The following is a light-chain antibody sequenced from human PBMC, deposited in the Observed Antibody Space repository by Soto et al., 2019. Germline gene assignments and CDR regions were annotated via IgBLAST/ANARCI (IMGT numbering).Light chain of an antibody. CDR1: TYDIGYYDY. CDR2: DVT. J-gene: IGLJ2*01. Sequence: QSALTQPASVSGSPGQSITISCTGTTYDIGYYDYVSWYQQHPGKAPKLIIYDVTYRPSGASDRFSGSKSGNTASLTISGLQAEDEAEYYCSSYKTSSPLVFGGGTKLTVL. V-gene: IGLV2-14*03. CDR3: SSYKTSSPLV.